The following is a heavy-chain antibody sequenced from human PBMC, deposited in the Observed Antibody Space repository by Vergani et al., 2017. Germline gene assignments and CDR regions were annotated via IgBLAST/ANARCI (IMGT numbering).Heavy chain of an antibody. V-gene: IGHV4-59*01. Sequence: QVQLQESGPGLVKPSETLSLTCTVSGGSISSYYWSWIRQPPGKGLEWIGYIYYSGSTNYNPSLKSRVTISVDTSKNQFSLKLSSVTAADTAVYYCARVGQAASGPVLRYFAREDYYGMDVWGQGP. D-gene: IGHD3-9*01. J-gene: IGHJ6*02. CDR2: IYYSGST. CDR3: ARVGQAASGPVLRYFAREDYYGMDV. CDR1: GGSISSYY.